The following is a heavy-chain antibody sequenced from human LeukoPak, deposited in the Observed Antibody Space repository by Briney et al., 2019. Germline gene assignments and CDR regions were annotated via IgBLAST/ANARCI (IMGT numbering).Heavy chain of an antibody. J-gene: IGHJ3*02. D-gene: IGHD3-3*01. V-gene: IGHV4-34*01. CDR1: GGSLSGYY. CDR3: ARGRLEVYAFDI. Sequence: SETLSLTCAVYGGSLSGYYWSWIRQPPGKGLEWIGEMHYSGATNYNPSLKSRVTASADTPKNQFSLKLSSVTAADTAVYYCARGRLEVYAFDIWGQGTMVTVSS. CDR2: MHYSGAT.